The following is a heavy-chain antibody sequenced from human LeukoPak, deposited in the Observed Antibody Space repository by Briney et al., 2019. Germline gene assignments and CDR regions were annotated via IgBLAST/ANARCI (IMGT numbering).Heavy chain of an antibody. CDR2: INHSGST. Sequence: SETLSLTCTVSGGPISPQYCNWIRQPPGKGLEWIGEINHSGSTNYNPSLKSRVTISVDTSKNQFSLKLSSVTAADTAVYYCARAPSGVVVLVAAKYYYYYMDVWGKGTTVTVSS. CDR3: ARAPSGVVVLVAAKYYYYYMDV. J-gene: IGHJ6*03. V-gene: IGHV4-34*01. CDR1: GGPISPQY. D-gene: IGHD2-15*01.